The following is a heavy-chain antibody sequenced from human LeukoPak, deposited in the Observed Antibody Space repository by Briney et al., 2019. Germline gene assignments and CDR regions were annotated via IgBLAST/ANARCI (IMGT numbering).Heavy chain of an antibody. V-gene: IGHV3-23*01. CDR3: AKVSRGSGFTTPLDY. CDR2: ISDSGDAT. J-gene: IGHJ4*02. Sequence: GGSLRLSCAASGFTFSSYAMSWVRQAAGKGLEWVSAISDSGDATYYADSVKGRFTFSRDNSKNTLYLQMNSLRAEDTAVYYCAKVSRGSGFTTPLDYWGQGTLVTVSS. CDR1: GFTFSSYA. D-gene: IGHD3-22*01.